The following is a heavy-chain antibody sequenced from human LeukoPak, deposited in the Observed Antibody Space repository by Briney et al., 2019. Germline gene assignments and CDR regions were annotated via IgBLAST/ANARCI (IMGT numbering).Heavy chain of an antibody. CDR1: GGSISSSSYY. J-gene: IGHJ5*02. CDR2: IYYSGNT. D-gene: IGHD2-15*01. Sequence: SETLSLTCTVSGGSISSSSYYWAWIRQPPGKGLEWIGSIYYSGNTYYKSSLKSRVTIAVDTSKNQFSLKLNSVTAADTAVYYCARHVVVAATGVRVSFDPWGQGTLVTVSS. CDR3: ARHVVVAATGVRVSFDP. V-gene: IGHV4-39*01.